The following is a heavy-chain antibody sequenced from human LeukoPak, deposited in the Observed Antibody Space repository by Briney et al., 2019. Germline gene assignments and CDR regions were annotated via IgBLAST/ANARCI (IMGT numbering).Heavy chain of an antibody. CDR3: ARDLTYDYVWGSYRYSDY. J-gene: IGHJ4*02. V-gene: IGHV3-53*01. CDR1: GFTVSSNY. D-gene: IGHD3-16*02. CDR2: IYSGGST. Sequence: GGSLRLSCAASGFTVSSNYMSWVRHAPEEGLEWVSVIYSGGSTYYADSVKGRFTISRDNSKSTLYLQMNSLRAEDTAVDYCARDLTYDYVWGSYRYSDYWGQGTLVTVSS.